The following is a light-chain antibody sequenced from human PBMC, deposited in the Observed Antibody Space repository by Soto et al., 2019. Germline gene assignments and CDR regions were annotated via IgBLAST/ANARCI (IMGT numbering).Light chain of an antibody. CDR2: AAS. CDR3: QQSYSWWT. J-gene: IGKJ1*01. V-gene: IGKV1-39*01. CDR1: QSISSY. Sequence: DIQMTQSPSSLSASVGDRVTITCRASQSISSYLNWYQQKPGKAPKLLIYAASSLQSGVPSRFSGSGSGTDFTLTISSLQPEDFATYYRQQSYSWWTFGQGTKVDIK.